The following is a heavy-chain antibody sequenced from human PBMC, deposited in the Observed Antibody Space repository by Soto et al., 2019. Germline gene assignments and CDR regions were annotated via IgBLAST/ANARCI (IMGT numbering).Heavy chain of an antibody. D-gene: IGHD6-19*01. CDR2: TYYRSNWRH. V-gene: IGHV6-1*01. CDR1: GDSVSRNTAA. J-gene: IGHJ4*02. CDR3: ARGVAGSGFDL. Sequence: SRTLSLTCAMSGDSVSRNTAAWGWIRSSASRGLEWLGRTYYRSNWRHDYAVSVKSRITVNPDTSKNHFSLQLNSVTPDDTAVYSCARGVAGSGFDLWGQGTLVTVSS.